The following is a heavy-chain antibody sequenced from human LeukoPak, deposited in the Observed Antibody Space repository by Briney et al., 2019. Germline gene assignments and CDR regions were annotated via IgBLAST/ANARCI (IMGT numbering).Heavy chain of an antibody. J-gene: IGHJ4*02. D-gene: IGHD1-26*01. CDR2: ISAYNDNT. Sequence: ASVKVSCKASGYTFTSYGISWVRQAPGQGLEWMGWISAYNDNTNYAQQLQGRVTMTTDTSTSTAYMELRSLRSDDTAVYYCASLRGSYSGGPFDYWGQGTLVTVSS. CDR1: GYTFTSYG. V-gene: IGHV1-18*01. CDR3: ASLRGSYSGGPFDY.